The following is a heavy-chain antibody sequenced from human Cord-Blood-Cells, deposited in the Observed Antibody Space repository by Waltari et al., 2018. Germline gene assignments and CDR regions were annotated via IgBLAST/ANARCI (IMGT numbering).Heavy chain of an antibody. CDR2: IFSNDEK. Sequence: QVTLKESGPVLVKPTETLTLPCTVSGFSLSNARMGVSWIRQPPGKALEWLAHIFSNDEKSYSTSLKSRLTISKDTSKSQVVLTMTNMDPVDTATYYCARIPTYYDFWSGYYYYYYYMDVWGKGTTVTVSS. V-gene: IGHV2-26*01. J-gene: IGHJ6*03. CDR3: ARIPTYYDFWSGYYYYYYYMDV. CDR1: GFSLSNARMG. D-gene: IGHD3-3*01.